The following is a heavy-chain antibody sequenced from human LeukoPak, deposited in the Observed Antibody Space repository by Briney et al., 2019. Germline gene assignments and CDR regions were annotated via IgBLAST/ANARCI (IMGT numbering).Heavy chain of an antibody. J-gene: IGHJ5*02. D-gene: IGHD3-10*01. V-gene: IGHV3-23*01. CDR1: GFTFSSYA. Sequence: GGSLRLSCAASGFTFSSYAMSWVRQAPGKGLEWVSAISGSGGSTYYADSVNGRFTISRDNSKSTLYLQMGSLRAEDTAIYYCAKDSLPRGANWFDPWGQGIVVIVSS. CDR2: ISGSGGST. CDR3: AKDSLPRGANWFDP.